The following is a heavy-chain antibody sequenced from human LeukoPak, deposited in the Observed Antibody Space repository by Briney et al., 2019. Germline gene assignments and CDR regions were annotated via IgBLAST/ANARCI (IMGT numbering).Heavy chain of an antibody. V-gene: IGHV4-59*11. D-gene: IGHD5-18*01. CDR1: GGSINNHY. CDR2: IYYSGST. J-gene: IGHJ3*02. Sequence: SETLSLTCIVSGGSINNHYWTWIRQTPGKGLEWIGYIYYSGSTNYNPSLKSRVTISVDTSKNQFSLKLSSVTAADTAVYYCARSPGYSYATDAFDIWGQGTMVTVSS. CDR3: ARSPGYSYATDAFDI.